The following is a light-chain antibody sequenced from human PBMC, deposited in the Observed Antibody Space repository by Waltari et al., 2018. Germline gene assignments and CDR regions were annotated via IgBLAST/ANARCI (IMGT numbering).Light chain of an antibody. Sequence: QSALTQPASVSGSPGQSLTISCPGTSSYVGGYNYVSWYQQHPGKAPKLMIYEVSNRPAGVSNRFSGSKSGNTASLTISGLQAEDEADYYCSSYTSSSTLVVFGGGTKLTVL. V-gene: IGLV2-14*01. CDR2: EVS. J-gene: IGLJ2*01. CDR1: SSYVGGYNY. CDR3: SSYTSSSTLVV.